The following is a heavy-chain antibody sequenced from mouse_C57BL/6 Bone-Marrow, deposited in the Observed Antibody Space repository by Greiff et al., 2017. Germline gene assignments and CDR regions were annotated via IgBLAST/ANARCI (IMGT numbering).Heavy chain of an antibody. Sequence: EVKLMESGGGLVKPGGSLKLSCAASGFTFSSYTMSWVRQTPEKRLQWVAAISGGGGNTYYPDSVKGRSTIARDNVKNILYLQMSSLRSEDTALYYCSRQVTTVLATKYFDVWGTGTTVTVSS. CDR3: SRQVTTVLATKYFDV. D-gene: IGHD1-1*01. CDR1: GFTFSSYT. V-gene: IGHV5-9*01. CDR2: ISGGGGNT. J-gene: IGHJ1*03.